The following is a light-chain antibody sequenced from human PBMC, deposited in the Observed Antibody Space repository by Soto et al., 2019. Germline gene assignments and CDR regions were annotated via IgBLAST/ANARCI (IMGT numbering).Light chain of an antibody. CDR3: QQYGSSPFT. V-gene: IGKV3-20*01. J-gene: IGKJ3*01. CDR1: QSVTSSY. CDR2: GAS. Sequence: EIVLTQSPGTLSLSPGERLTLSCRASQSVTSSYLAWYQHKPGQAPRLLIYGASTKATGTPDRFSGSGSGTDFTITISRPEHEDFAVYYCQQYGSSPFTVGPGTKLYIK.